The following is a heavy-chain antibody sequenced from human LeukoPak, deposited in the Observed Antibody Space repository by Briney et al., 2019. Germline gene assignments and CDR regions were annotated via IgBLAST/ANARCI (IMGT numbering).Heavy chain of an antibody. CDR3: ARQGSYWGLNY. CDR2: IYYSGST. CDR1: GGSISSSSYY. V-gene: IGHV4-39*01. J-gene: IGHJ4*02. D-gene: IGHD7-27*01. Sequence: SETLSPTCTVSGGSISSSSYYWGWIRQPPGKGLEWIGSIYYSGSTYYNPSLKSRVTLSVDTSKNQFSLKLSSVTAADTAVYYCARQGSYWGLNYWGQGTLVTVSS.